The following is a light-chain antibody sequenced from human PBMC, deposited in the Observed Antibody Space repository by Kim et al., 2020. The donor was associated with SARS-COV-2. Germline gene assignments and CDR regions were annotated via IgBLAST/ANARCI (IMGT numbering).Light chain of an antibody. CDR1: RY. V-gene: IGKV3-11*01. CDR2: GAS. J-gene: IGKJ5*01. Sequence: RYLAWYQQKPGQPPRLLIYGASIRATGIPARFSASGFTTDFTLTITSLEPEDFAVYYCQQRSNWPPITFGQGTRLEIK. CDR3: QQRSNWPPIT.